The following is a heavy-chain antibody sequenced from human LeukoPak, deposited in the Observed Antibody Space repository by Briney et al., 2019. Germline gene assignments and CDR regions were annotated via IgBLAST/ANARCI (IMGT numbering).Heavy chain of an antibody. J-gene: IGHJ3*02. CDR3: AREKSAFDI. CDR1: GGTFSSYA. CDR2: IIPIFGTA. Sequence: ASVKVSCXASGGTFSSYAISWVRQAHGQGLEWMGGIIPIFGTANYAQKFQGRVTITADESTSTGYMELSSLRSEDTAVYYCAREKSAFDIWGQGTMVTVSS. V-gene: IGHV1-69*13.